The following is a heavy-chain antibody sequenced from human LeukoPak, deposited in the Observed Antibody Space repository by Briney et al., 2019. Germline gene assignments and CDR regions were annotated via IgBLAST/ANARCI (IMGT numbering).Heavy chain of an antibody. CDR3: ARQGTNWYSSFDY. J-gene: IGHJ4*02. V-gene: IGHV5-51*01. CDR2: IYPGDSDT. D-gene: IGHD6-13*01. CDR1: GYSFTSYW. Sequence: GESLKISCMGSGYSFTSYWIGWVRQMPGKGLEWMGIIYPGDSDTRYSPSFQGQVTISADKSINTAYLQWSSLKASDTAMYYCARQGTNWYSSFDYWGQGTLVTVSS.